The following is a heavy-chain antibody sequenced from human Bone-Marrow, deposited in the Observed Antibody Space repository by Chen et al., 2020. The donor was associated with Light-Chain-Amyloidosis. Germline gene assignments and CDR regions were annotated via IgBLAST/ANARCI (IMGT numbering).Heavy chain of an antibody. CDR2: ISYDGYNK. V-gene: IGHV3-30-3*01. J-gene: IGHJ2*01. CDR1: GFTFSRYA. CDR3: ARDYGDFDWYFDL. D-gene: IGHD4-17*01. Sequence: QVQLVESGGGVVQPGRSLRLSCAASGFTFSRYAMHWVRQAPGKGLEWVAVISYDGYNKYYADSVKVRFTISRDNSRNTLSLQMSSLRAEDTAVYYCARDYGDFDWYFDLWGRGTLVTVSS.